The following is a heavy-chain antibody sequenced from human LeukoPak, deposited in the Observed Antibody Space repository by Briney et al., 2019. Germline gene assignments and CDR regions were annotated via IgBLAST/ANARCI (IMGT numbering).Heavy chain of an antibody. Sequence: PSETLSLTCAVSGGFISSGDYSWGWIRKPPGKGLERIGYISHSGSTYYNPSLKSRVNIPVDRSKNQFSLKLNSVAAAVTAVYYCARGLVGYSSGWYRYWGQGTLVTVSS. CDR3: ARGLVGYSSGWYRY. J-gene: IGHJ4*02. CDR2: ISHSGST. D-gene: IGHD6-19*01. V-gene: IGHV4-30-2*01. CDR1: GGFISSGDYS.